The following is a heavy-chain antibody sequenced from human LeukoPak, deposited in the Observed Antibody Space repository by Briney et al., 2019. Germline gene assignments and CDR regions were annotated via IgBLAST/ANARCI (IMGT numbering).Heavy chain of an antibody. CDR2: IYPGDSDT. J-gene: IGHJ6*02. Sequence: GESLKISCKGSGYNFANYWIGWVRQMPGKGLEYMGIIYPGDSDTRYSPSFQGQVTISADKSISTAYLQWSSLKASDTAMYYCARPRDCTNGVCYRIDVWGQGTTVTVSS. D-gene: IGHD2-8*01. CDR3: ARPRDCTNGVCYRIDV. CDR1: GYNFANYW. V-gene: IGHV5-51*01.